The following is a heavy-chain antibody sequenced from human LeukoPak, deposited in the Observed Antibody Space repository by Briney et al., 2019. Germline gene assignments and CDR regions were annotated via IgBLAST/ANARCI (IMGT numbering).Heavy chain of an antibody. CDR2: IKQDGSET. D-gene: IGHD3-3*01. CDR1: GFTFSTYW. V-gene: IGHV3-7*01. J-gene: IGHJ6*03. CDR3: AKDPPSYDFWSGYHDYYYYMDV. Sequence: GGSLRLSCAASGFTFSTYWMSWVRQAPGKGLEWVANIKQDGSETYYADSVKGRFTISRDNSKNTLYLQMNSLRAEDTAVYYCAKDPPSYDFWSGYHDYYYYMDVWGKGTTVTVSS.